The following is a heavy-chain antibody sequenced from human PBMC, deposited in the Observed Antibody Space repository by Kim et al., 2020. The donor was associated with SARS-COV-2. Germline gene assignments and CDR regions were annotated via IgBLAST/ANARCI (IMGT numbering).Heavy chain of an antibody. CDR1: GFTFSSYW. V-gene: IGHV3-7*01. CDR2: INQDGSEK. J-gene: IGHJ4*02. D-gene: IGHD3-22*01. CDR3: ARAGSSGYTGSFDY. Sequence: GGSLRLSCAVSGFTFSSYWMSWVRQAPGKGLEWVAKINQDGSEKYYVDSVKGRFTVSRDNAKNSLYLQMNSLRAEDTAVYYCARAGSSGYTGSFDYWGQG.